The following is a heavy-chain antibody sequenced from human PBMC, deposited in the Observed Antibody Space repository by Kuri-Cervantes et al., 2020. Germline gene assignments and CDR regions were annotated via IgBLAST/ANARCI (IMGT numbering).Heavy chain of an antibody. V-gene: IGHV4-39*01. CDR3: ARHETTYYGFWSGYFY. D-gene: IGHD3-3*01. CDR1: GGSISSSSYY. Sequence: SETLSLTCTVSGGSISSSSYYWGWIRQPPGKGLEWIGSIYYSGSTYYNPSLKSRVTISVDTSKNQSSLKLSSVTAADTAVYYCARHETTYYGFWSGYFYWGQGTLVTVSS. CDR2: IYYSGST. J-gene: IGHJ4*02.